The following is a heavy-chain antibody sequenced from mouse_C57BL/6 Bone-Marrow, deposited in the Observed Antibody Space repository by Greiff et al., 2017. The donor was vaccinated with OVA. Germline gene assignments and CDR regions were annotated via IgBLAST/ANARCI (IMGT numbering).Heavy chain of an antibody. CDR1: GYTFTSYW. D-gene: IGHD1-1*01. J-gene: IGHJ2*01. CDR2: IYPGSGST. V-gene: IGHV1-55*01. Sequence: QVHVKQPGAELVKPGASVKMSCKASGYTFTSYWITWVKQRPGQGLEWIGDIYPGSGSTNYNEKFKSKATLTVDTSSSTAYMQLSSLTSEDSAVYYCASFITTVGYWGQGTTLTVSS. CDR3: ASFITTVGY.